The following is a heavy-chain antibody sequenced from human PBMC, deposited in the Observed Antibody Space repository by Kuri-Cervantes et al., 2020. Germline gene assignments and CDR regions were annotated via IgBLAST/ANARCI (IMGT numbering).Heavy chain of an antibody. CDR3: ARQQLLWFGELETTRGTWFDP. V-gene: IGHV1-18*01. CDR1: GYTFTSYG. CDR2: ISAYNGNT. D-gene: IGHD3-10*01. Sequence: ASVKVSCKASGYTFTSYGISWVRQAPGQGLEWMGWISAYNGNTNYAQKLQGRVTMTTDTSTSTAYMELRSLRSDDTAVYYCARQQLLWFGELETTRGTWFDPWGQGPLVTVSS. J-gene: IGHJ5*02.